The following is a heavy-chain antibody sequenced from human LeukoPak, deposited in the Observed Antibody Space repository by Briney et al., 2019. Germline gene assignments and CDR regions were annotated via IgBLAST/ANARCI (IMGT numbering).Heavy chain of an antibody. V-gene: IGHV1-8*03. J-gene: IGHJ4*02. CDR1: GFTFTDYD. CDR2: MNPNSGNT. Sequence: ASVIVSCKASGFTFTDYDINWVRQATGQGLEWMGWMNPNSGNTGYAQKFQGRVTITRNTAISTAYMELSSLRSEDTAVYYCARGRRPSADPSEYFDYWGQGTLVTVSS. CDR3: ARGRRPSADPSEYFDY. D-gene: IGHD1-1*01.